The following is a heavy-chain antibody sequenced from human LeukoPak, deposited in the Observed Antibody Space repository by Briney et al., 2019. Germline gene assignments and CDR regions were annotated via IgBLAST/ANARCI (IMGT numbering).Heavy chain of an antibody. Sequence: SETLSLTCAVSGGSISSSSWWSRVRQPPGKGLEWIGEIFHSGSTNYNPSLNSRVTMSVDKSKNHFSLKLNSVTAADTAVYYCARLSSSWTDYYYGMDVWGQGTAVTVSS. CDR2: IFHSGST. V-gene: IGHV4-4*02. CDR1: GGSISSSSW. D-gene: IGHD6-13*01. CDR3: ARLSSSWTDYYYGMDV. J-gene: IGHJ6*02.